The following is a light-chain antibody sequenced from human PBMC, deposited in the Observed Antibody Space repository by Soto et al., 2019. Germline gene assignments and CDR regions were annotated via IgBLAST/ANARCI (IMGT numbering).Light chain of an antibody. V-gene: IGKV1-27*01. CDR1: QGISIY. J-gene: IGKJ5*01. CDR2: GAS. CDR3: QNYNSAPIT. Sequence: IHMTHSPSSLSASVLYRVTITFLSSQGISIYLAWYQQAAGKVPKHLIYGASKLQSGVPSRFRGGGSGTNFTLTISSLQPEDVGTYYCQNYNSAPITFGQGTRLEIK.